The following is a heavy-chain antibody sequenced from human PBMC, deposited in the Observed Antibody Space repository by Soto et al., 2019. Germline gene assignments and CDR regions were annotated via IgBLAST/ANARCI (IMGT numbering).Heavy chain of an antibody. V-gene: IGHV2-5*02. CDR2: IYWDDDK. J-gene: IGHJ4*02. Sequence: QITLKESGPTLVKHTQTLTLTCTFSGFSLSTSGVGVDWIRQPPGKALEWLALIYWDDDKRYIRSLKSRLTITKDTSKNHVVLTMTNMDPVDTATYYCAHSGAMTRRHYFDYWGQGTLVTVSS. D-gene: IGHD4-17*01. CDR3: AHSGAMTRRHYFDY. CDR1: GFSLSTSGVG.